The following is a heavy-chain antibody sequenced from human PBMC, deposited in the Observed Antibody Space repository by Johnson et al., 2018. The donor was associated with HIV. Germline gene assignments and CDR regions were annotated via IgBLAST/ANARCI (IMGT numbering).Heavy chain of an antibody. CDR3: ARVVAFGWELNDAFDI. Sequence: QVQLVESGGGVVQPGRSLRLSCAASGFTFSSYAMHWVRQAPGKGLEWVAVISYDSSNKYYADSVKGRFTISRDNAKKHLYLQMNSLRGEDTALYYCARVVAFGWELNDAFDIWGQGTMVTVSS. J-gene: IGHJ3*02. D-gene: IGHD1-26*01. CDR2: ISYDSSNK. CDR1: GFTFSSYA. V-gene: IGHV3-30*04.